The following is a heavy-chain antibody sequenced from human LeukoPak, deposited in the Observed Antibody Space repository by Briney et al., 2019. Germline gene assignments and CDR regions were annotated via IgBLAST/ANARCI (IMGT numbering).Heavy chain of an antibody. J-gene: IGHJ5*02. CDR2: IYSTGIT. CDR1: GGSINTYY. V-gene: IGHV4-4*07. Sequence: SETLSLTCTVSGGSINTYYWSWIRQPAGKGLEWIWRIYSTGITTYNPSLKGRVTMSIDTSKNQFSLKLSSVTAADTAVYYCARPQSGLGWFDPWGQGILVTVSS. CDR3: ARPQSGLGWFDP.